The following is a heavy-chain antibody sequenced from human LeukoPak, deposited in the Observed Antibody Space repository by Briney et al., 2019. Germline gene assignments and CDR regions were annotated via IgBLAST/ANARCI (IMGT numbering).Heavy chain of an antibody. CDR3: ARDTSGYCSGGSCYSVLGYMDV. V-gene: IGHV1-2*02. D-gene: IGHD2-15*01. CDR2: INPNSGGT. Sequence: GASVKVSCKASGYTFTGYYMHWVRQAPGQGLEWMGWINPNSGGTNYAQKFQGRVTMTRDTSISTAYMELSRLRSDDTAVYYCARDTSGYCSGGSCYSVLGYMDVWGKGTTVTVSS. CDR1: GYTFTGYY. J-gene: IGHJ6*03.